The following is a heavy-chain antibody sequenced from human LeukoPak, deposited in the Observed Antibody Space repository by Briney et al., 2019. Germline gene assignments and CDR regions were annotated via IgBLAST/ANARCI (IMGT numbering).Heavy chain of an antibody. J-gene: IGHJ4*02. V-gene: IGHV3-33*01. CDR1: EFIFSTYG. CDR3: ARTGYNYGTPLNY. D-gene: IGHD5-18*01. Sequence: GGSLRLSCAASEFIFSTYGMHWVRQAPGKGLEWVSVIGSDGSNEKYAESVKGRFTISRDNSKNTLHLQMNSLRAEDTAVYYCARTGYNYGTPLNYWGQGTLVTVSS. CDR2: IGSDGSNE.